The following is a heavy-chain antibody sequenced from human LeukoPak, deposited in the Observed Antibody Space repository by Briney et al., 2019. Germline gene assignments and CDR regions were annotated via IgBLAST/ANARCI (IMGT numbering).Heavy chain of an antibody. D-gene: IGHD6-13*01. CDR2: IIPIFGTA. CDR1: GGTFSSYA. CDR3: ARLGQIAAAGHNWFDP. J-gene: IGHJ5*02. Sequence: SVKVSCKASGGTFSSYAISWVRQAPGQELEWMGGIIPIFGTANYAQKFQGRVTITADESTSTAYMELSSLRSEDTAVYYCARLGQIAAAGHNWFDPWGQGTLVTVSS. V-gene: IGHV1-69*13.